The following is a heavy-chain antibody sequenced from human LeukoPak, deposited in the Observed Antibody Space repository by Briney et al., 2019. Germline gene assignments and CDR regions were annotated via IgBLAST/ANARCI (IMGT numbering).Heavy chain of an antibody. D-gene: IGHD2-15*01. CDR1: GFTFSSSA. Sequence: GGSLRLSCAASGFTFSSSAMSWVRQAPGKGLEWVSAISNNGGYTYYADSVQGRFTISGDNSKSTLRLQMNSLRAEDTAVYYCAKQLGYCSDGSCYFPYWGQGTLVTVSS. CDR3: AKQLGYCSDGSCYFPY. J-gene: IGHJ4*02. V-gene: IGHV3-23*01. CDR2: ISNNGGYT.